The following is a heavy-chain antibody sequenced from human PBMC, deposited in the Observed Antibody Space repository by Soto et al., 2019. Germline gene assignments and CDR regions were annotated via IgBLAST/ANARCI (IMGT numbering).Heavy chain of an antibody. Sequence: PSETLSLTCTVSGDSISSNSFYWGWIRQPPGKGLEWSGYIYHSGSTYYNPSLKSRVTISVDRSKNQFSLKLCFVTAADTGVDYCARVPDRWGQGTLETVSS. CDR2: IYHSGST. CDR1: GDSISSNSFY. V-gene: IGHV4-39*07. J-gene: IGHJ5*02. CDR3: ARVPDR. D-gene: IGHD2-2*01.